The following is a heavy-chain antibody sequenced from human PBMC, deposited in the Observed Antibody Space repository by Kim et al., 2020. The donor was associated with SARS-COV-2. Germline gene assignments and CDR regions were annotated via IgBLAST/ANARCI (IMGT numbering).Heavy chain of an antibody. CDR3: ARDPDYYDGSGPHDAFDI. D-gene: IGHD3-22*01. CDR2: INYGGST. Sequence: SETLSLTCAVYGGSFSGHYWSWIRQPPGKGLEWIGEINYGGSTHYNPSLESRVTISVETSKNQFSLKLTSVTAADTAVYYFARDPDYYDGSGPHDAFDIWGQGTTVTVSS. V-gene: IGHV4-34*01. CDR1: GGSFSGHY. J-gene: IGHJ3*02.